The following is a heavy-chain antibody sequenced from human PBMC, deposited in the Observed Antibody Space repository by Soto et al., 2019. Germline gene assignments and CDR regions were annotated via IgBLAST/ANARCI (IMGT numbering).Heavy chain of an antibody. V-gene: IGHV3-66*01. Sequence: GGSLRLSCAASGFTVSSNYMSWVRQAPGKGLEWVSVIYSGGSTYYADSVKGRFTISRDNSKNTLYLQMNSLRAEDTAVYFCTTDTYRTIVTVRFDYWGHGTLVTVSS. J-gene: IGHJ4*01. CDR2: IYSGGST. D-gene: IGHD2-2*01. CDR1: GFTVSSNY. CDR3: TTDTYRTIVTVRFDY.